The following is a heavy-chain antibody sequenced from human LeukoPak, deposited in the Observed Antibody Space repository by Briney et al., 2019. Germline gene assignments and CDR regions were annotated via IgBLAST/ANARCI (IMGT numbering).Heavy chain of an antibody. CDR1: GFTFSAYT. CDR3: ARDQGYTYGHSFDY. CDR2: ISYDGTNK. V-gene: IGHV3-30-3*01. J-gene: IGHJ4*02. D-gene: IGHD5-18*01. Sequence: PGRSLRLSCAASGFTFSAYTLPWVRQAPGKGLDWVALISYDGTNKYYADSVKDRFTISRDNSKNTLYLQMNSLSTEDTALYYCARDQGYTYGHSFDYWGQGTLVTVSS.